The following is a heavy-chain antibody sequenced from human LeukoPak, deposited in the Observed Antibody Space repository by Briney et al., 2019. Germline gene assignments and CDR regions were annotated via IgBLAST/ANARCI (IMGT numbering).Heavy chain of an antibody. CDR1: GFTFTSYA. D-gene: IGHD3-22*01. V-gene: IGHV3-30*01. CDR3: ARDGYYYDSSGRRGYYMDV. CDR2: ISFNGSNK. J-gene: IGHJ6*03. Sequence: GWSMRLSCAASGFTFTSYAMHWVRPAPGRGLEWGAGISFNGSNKYYAGSVKGRFTISRDNSKNTLYLQMNSLRAEDTAVYYCARDGYYYDSSGRRGYYMDVWGKGTTVTVSS.